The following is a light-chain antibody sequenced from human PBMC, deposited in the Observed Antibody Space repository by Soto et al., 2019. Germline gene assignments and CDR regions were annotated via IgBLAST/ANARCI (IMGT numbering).Light chain of an antibody. J-gene: IGKJ1*01. CDR3: QYYDTFSGT. Sequence: DIQLTQSPSTLSASVGDRVTITWRASRSIGTWLAWYQQRTGKAPKILVYGVSSLETGVPSRFRGIRSGTEFTLTLSRLQPDDFATYYCQYYDTFSGTFGQGTKVDI. V-gene: IGKV1-5*01. CDR2: GVS. CDR1: RSIGTW.